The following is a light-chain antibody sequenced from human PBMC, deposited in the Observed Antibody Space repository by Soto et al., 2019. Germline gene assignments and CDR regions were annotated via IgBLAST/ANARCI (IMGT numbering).Light chain of an antibody. J-gene: IGLJ1*01. V-gene: IGLV2-14*01. CDR2: EVS. Sequence: QSALTQPASVSGSPGQSITISCTGTNSDVGGYNYVSWYQQYPGKAPKLMIYEVSNRPSGVSYRFSGSKSGNTASLTISGLQAEDEADYYCSSYTGSSTLYVFGTGTKLTVL. CDR1: NSDVGGYNY. CDR3: SSYTGSSTLYV.